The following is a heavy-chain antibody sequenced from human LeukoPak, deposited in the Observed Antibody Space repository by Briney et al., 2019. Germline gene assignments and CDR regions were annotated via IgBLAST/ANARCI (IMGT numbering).Heavy chain of an antibody. CDR3: ARDGSRRGYDILTGYYTGDAFDI. CDR2: IWYDGSNK. CDR1: GFTFSSCG. D-gene: IGHD3-9*01. Sequence: PGGSLRLSCAASGFTFSSCGMHWVRQAPGKGLEWVAVIWYDGSNKYYADSVKGRFTISRDNSKNTLYLQMNSLRAEDTAVYYCARDGSRRGYDILTGYYTGDAFDIWGQGTMVTVSS. V-gene: IGHV3-33*01. J-gene: IGHJ3*02.